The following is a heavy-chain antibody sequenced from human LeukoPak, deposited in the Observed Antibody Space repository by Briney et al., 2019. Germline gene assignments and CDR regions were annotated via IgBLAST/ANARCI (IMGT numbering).Heavy chain of an antibody. D-gene: IGHD2-15*01. V-gene: IGHV4-39*01. CDR3: ARPLYCSGGSCSDY. J-gene: IGHJ4*02. CDR2: ISHSGNT. Sequence: PSETLSLTCIVSGGSISTSGYYWGWIRQPPGTGLEWVGSISHSGNTYYSPSLKSRVTISLDTSKNQFSLKLSSVTAADTAVYYCARPLYCSGGSCSDYWGQGTLVTVSS. CDR1: GGSISTSGYY.